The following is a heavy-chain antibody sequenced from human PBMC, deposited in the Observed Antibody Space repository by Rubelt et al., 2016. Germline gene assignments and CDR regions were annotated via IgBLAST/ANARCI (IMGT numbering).Heavy chain of an antibody. CDR3: ARENAANWFDP. J-gene: IGHJ5*02. D-gene: IGHD2-2*01. V-gene: IGHV5-10-1*01. CDR2: IDPSDSYT. CDR1: GYSSSSYW. Sequence: EVQLVQSGAELKKPGESLRISCKGSGYSSSSYWISWVRQMPGKGLEWMGRIDPSDSYTEYSPSFQGHVTISVDRSISTAFLQWSGLRASDTATYFCARENAANWFDPWGQGTLVTVSS.